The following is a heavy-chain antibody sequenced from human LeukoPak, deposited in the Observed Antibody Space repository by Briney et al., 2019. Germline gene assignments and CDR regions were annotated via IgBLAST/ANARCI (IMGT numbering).Heavy chain of an antibody. V-gene: IGHV4-34*01. Sequence: GSLRLSCAASGFIIRNYWMSWVRQAPGKGLEWIGEINHSGSTNYNPSLKSRVTISVDTSKNQFSLKLSSVTAADTAVYYCARTGHYGDFDYWGQGTLVTVSS. CDR1: GFIIRNY. CDR3: ARTGHYGDFDY. J-gene: IGHJ4*02. D-gene: IGHD4-17*01. CDR2: INHSGST.